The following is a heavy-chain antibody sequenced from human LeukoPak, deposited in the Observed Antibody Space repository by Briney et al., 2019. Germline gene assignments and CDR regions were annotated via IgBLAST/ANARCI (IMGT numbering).Heavy chain of an antibody. V-gene: IGHV1-2*02. CDR1: GYTFTGYY. CDR3: ARDPPYYYDSSGDRFDY. Sequence: ASVKVSCKASGYTFTGYYMHWVRQAPGQGLEWTGWINPNSGGTNYAQKFQGRVTMTRDTSISTAYMELSRLRSDDTAVYYCARDPPYYYDSSGDRFDYWGQGTLVTVSS. J-gene: IGHJ4*02. D-gene: IGHD3-22*01. CDR2: INPNSGGT.